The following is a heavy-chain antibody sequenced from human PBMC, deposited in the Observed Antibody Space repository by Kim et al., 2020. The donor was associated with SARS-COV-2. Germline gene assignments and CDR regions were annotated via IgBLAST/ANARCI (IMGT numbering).Heavy chain of an antibody. D-gene: IGHD3-22*01. Sequence: ASVKVSCKLSGFTLIEFSIHWVRQAPGKGLEWMGGFDPENGETIYAQKFQGRVTMTEDTSTDTASMELSSLRSEDTAVYYCAANMIVVGVDAFDIWGQGTMVTVSS. V-gene: IGHV1-24*01. CDR3: AANMIVVGVDAFDI. CDR2: FDPENGET. J-gene: IGHJ3*02. CDR1: GFTLIEFS.